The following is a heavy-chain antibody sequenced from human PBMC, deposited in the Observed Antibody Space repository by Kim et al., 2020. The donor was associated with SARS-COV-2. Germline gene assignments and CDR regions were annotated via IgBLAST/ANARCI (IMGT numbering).Heavy chain of an antibody. J-gene: IGHJ6*02. V-gene: IGHV3-11*06. D-gene: IGHD5-12*01. Sequence: KGRFTIARDNAKKSMYLQMNSLRAEDTAVYYCARARRDGFTSYYYDGMNVWGQGTTVTVSS. CDR3: ARARRDGFTSYYYDGMNV.